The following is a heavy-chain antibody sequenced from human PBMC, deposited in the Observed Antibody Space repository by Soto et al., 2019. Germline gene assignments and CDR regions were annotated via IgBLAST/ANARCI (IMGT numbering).Heavy chain of an antibody. Sequence: GGSLRLSCAASGFIVSDNYINWVRQAPGKGLEWVSVTYTGGYTYYADSVKGRFTISRDNSRNTLYLQMNSLRAEDTAVYYCAREVSGTSFDYWGQGTLVTVSS. CDR2: TYTGGYT. CDR1: GFIVSDNY. J-gene: IGHJ4*02. D-gene: IGHD1-7*01. V-gene: IGHV3-53*01. CDR3: AREVSGTSFDY.